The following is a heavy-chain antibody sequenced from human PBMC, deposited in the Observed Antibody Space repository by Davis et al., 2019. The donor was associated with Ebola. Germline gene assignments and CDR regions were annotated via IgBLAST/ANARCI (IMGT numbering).Heavy chain of an antibody. CDR2: IYPGDSDT. CDR3: ARGGRHSNVDFDY. J-gene: IGHJ4*02. V-gene: IGHV5-51*01. Sequence: GESLKISCKASGYSFTSYWIGWVRQMPGKGLEWMGIIYPGDSDTRYSPSFQGHVTMSVDKSITTAYLQWNSLEASDTAMYYCARGGRHSNVDFDYWGQGTLVTVSS. D-gene: IGHD2-15*01. CDR1: GYSFTSYW.